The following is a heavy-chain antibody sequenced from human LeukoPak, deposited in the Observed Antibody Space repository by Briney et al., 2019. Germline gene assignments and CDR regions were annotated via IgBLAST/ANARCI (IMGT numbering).Heavy chain of an antibody. J-gene: IGHJ4*02. Sequence: GGSLRLSCAASGFTFSSYGMHWVRQAPGKGLEWVAVIWYDGSNKYYADSVKGRFTISRDNSKHTLYLQMNSLRAEDTAVYYCAKPIAVAEDDYWGQGTLVTVSS. CDR1: GFTFSSYG. CDR3: AKPIAVAEDDY. CDR2: IWYDGSNK. V-gene: IGHV3-33*06. D-gene: IGHD6-19*01.